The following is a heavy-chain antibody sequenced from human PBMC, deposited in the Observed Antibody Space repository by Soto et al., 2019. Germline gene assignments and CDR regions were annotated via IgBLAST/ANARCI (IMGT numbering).Heavy chain of an antibody. V-gene: IGHV3-53*05. CDR2: IYSGGST. CDR3: AREFRETSIAAAGTAWFDP. CDR1: GFTVSTKY. Sequence: GGSLRLSCAASGFTVSTKYMSWVRQAPGKGLEWVSVIYSGGSTFYADSVRGRFTISRDNSKNTVNLQMNSLRSEDTAVYYCAREFRETSIAAAGTAWFDPWGQGTLVTVSS. J-gene: IGHJ5*02. D-gene: IGHD6-13*01.